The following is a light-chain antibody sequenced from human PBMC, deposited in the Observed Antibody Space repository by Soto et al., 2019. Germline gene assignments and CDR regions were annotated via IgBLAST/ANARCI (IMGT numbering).Light chain of an antibody. Sequence: QSVLTQPPSVSGAPGQRVTISCTGYNSNIGAGYDVHWYQQLPGTAPKLLIYGNSNRPSGVPDRFSASKSGTSASLAITGLQAEDEADYYCQSYDSSLSGCVFGGGTQLTVL. J-gene: IGLJ3*02. CDR1: NSNIGAGYD. V-gene: IGLV1-40*01. CDR3: QSYDSSLSGCV. CDR2: GNS.